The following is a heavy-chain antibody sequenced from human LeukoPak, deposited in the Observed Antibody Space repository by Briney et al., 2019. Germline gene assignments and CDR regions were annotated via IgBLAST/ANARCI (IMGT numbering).Heavy chain of an antibody. CDR2: INHSGST. V-gene: IGHV4-34*01. D-gene: IGHD2-2*01. Sequence: SETLSLTCAVYGGSFSGYYWSWIRQPPGKGLEWIGEINHSGSTNYNPSLKSRVTISVDTSKNQFSLKLSSVTAADTAVYYCARLFEPAAFSDAFDIWGQGTMVTVSS. CDR1: GGSFSGYY. CDR3: ARLFEPAAFSDAFDI. J-gene: IGHJ3*02.